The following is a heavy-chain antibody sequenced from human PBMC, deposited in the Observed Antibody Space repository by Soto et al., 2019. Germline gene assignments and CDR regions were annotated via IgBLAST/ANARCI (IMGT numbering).Heavy chain of an antibody. J-gene: IGHJ4*02. V-gene: IGHV1-18*01. D-gene: IGHD6-19*01. Sequence: QIQLVQSGAEVKKPGASVKVSCKASGFTFSDYGFSWVRQAPGRGLEWMGWISAFNGETNYTQKSEGRVAMTTDAATTTAYMELRSLTVDDTAVYYCVRDQQWLLPVPLNFDYWGQGTLVTVSS. CDR1: GFTFSDYG. CDR3: VRDQQWLLPVPLNFDY. CDR2: ISAFNGET.